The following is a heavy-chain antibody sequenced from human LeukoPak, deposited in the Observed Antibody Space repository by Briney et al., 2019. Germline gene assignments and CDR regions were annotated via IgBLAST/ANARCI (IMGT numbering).Heavy chain of an antibody. CDR3: ARGGSCFDF. D-gene: IGHD2-15*01. Sequence: GGSLRLSCGASGFTFSEYWMSWVRQAPGRGPEWVANIKGDGSKIYYVDSVKGRFTISRDNDKNSLYLQMNNLRVEDTAVYHCARGGSCFDFWGQGALVTVSS. J-gene: IGHJ4*02. V-gene: IGHV3-7*01. CDR2: IKGDGSKI. CDR1: GFTFSEYW.